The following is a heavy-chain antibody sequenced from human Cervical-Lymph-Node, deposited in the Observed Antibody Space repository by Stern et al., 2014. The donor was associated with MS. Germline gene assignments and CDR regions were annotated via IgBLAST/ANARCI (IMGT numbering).Heavy chain of an antibody. Sequence: VQLVESGGGGAQPGGPLGPPWVGLGPTFSPSAMPGARQAPGKGLEGVAVVWNDGSKEHFTESVKGRFSTSRDTAKNTLHLQMSSLRAEDTAVYFCATSTASDAFDIWGQGTLVTVSS. V-gene: IGHV3-33*01. CDR1: GPTFSPSA. CDR3: ATSTASDAFDI. CDR2: VWNDGSKE. J-gene: IGHJ3*02. D-gene: IGHD2/OR15-2a*01.